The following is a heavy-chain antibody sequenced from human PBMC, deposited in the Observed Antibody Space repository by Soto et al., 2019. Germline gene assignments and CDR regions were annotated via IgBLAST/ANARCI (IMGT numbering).Heavy chain of an antibody. CDR2: IERDDDDK. J-gene: IGHJ6*02. Sequence: SGPTLVNPTETLTLTCTFSGFSLTSPGMCVSWIRQPPGKALEWLALIERDDDDKYYSTSLETRLTISKDTRKNQVVLTMANMDPADTGTYYCARSIRGPRRFNGMDVWGQGTTVTSP. V-gene: IGHV2-70*13. CDR1: GFSLTSPGMC. D-gene: IGHD1-20*01. CDR3: ARSIRGPRRFNGMDV.